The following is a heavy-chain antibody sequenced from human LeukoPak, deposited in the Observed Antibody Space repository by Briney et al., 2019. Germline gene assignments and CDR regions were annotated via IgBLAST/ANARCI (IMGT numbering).Heavy chain of an antibody. CDR2: VYTSGST. CDR3: ARSPSSSTEGYFDY. Sequence: SETLSLTCTVSGGCISSYYWCWLRQPAGKGLEWIGRVYTSGSTNYSPSLKSRVSMSVDTSKNQFSLKLTSVTAADTAVYFCARSPSSSTEGYFDYWGQGTLVTVSS. CDR1: GGCISSYY. J-gene: IGHJ4*02. D-gene: IGHD2/OR15-2a*01. V-gene: IGHV4-4*07.